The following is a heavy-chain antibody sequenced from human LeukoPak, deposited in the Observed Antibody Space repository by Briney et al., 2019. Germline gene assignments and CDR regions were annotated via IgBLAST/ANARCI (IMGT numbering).Heavy chain of an antibody. Sequence: PGGSLRLSCAASGFTFSSYGMHWVRQAPGKGLEWVAVISYDGSNKYYADSVKGRFTISRDNSKNTLYLQMNSLRAEDTAVYYCAKDASPPLNWLNWYFDLWGRGTLVAVSS. CDR2: ISYDGSNK. V-gene: IGHV3-30*18. CDR1: GFTFSSYG. J-gene: IGHJ2*01. D-gene: IGHD1-1*01. CDR3: AKDASPPLNWLNWYFDL.